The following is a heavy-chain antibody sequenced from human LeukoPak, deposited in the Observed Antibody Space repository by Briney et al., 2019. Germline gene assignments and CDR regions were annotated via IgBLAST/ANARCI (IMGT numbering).Heavy chain of an antibody. J-gene: IGHJ6*02. V-gene: IGHV3-74*01. Sequence: GGSLRLSCAASGFTFSSYWMHLVRQAPGNGLVWVSRINSDGSSTSYADSVKGRSTISRDNAKNALYLQMNSLRAEDTAVYYCASGGGFLRYCSGGSCYSDYYYGMDVWGQGTTVTVSS. CDR1: GFTFSSYW. CDR2: INSDGSST. D-gene: IGHD2-15*01. CDR3: ASGGGFLRYCSGGSCYSDYYYGMDV.